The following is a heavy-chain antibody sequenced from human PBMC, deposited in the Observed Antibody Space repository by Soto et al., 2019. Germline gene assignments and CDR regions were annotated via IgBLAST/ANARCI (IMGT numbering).Heavy chain of an antibody. J-gene: IGHJ4*02. CDR3: ARDRNFFDY. V-gene: IGHV3-48*01. CDR2: ISSSSDII. Sequence: EVQLVASGGGLEQPGGSLRLSCVASGFSFSDYSMNWVRQAPGKGLEWISYISSSSDIIFYADSVKGRFTISRDAAKNSLFLQMNSLPAEATAVYYCARDRNFFDYWGQGTLVTVPS. CDR1: GFSFSDYS.